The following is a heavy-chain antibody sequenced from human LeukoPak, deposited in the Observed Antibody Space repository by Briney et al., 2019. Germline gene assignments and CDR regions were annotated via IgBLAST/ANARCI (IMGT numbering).Heavy chain of an antibody. D-gene: IGHD6-19*01. CDR3: ARLPGIAVSGKAVDY. V-gene: IGHV4-59*01. CDR1: GTSISNYY. CDR2: IYYSGNT. Sequence: SETLSLTCTVSGTSISNYYWSWFRQPPGKGLEWIGYIYYSGNTNYNPSLKSRLTISVDTSNNQFSLKLTSVTAADTAVYFCARLPGIAVSGKAVDYWGQGTLVTVSS. J-gene: IGHJ4*02.